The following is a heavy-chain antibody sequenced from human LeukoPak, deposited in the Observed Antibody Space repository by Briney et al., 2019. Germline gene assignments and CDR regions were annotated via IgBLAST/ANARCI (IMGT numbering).Heavy chain of an antibody. Sequence: SETLSLMCAVYGGSFSGYYCSWIRQPPGKGLEWIGEINHSGSTNYNPSLKSRVTISVDTSKNQLSLKLNSVTAADTAVYYCARGQLGDAYNFEYWGQGTVVTVSS. CDR3: ARGQLGDAYNFEY. V-gene: IGHV4-34*01. CDR2: INHSGST. J-gene: IGHJ4*02. D-gene: IGHD5-24*01. CDR1: GGSFSGYY.